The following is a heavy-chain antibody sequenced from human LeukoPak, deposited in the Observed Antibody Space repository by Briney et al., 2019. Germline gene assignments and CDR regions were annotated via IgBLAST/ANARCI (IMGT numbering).Heavy chain of an antibody. J-gene: IGHJ3*02. Sequence: GGSLRLSCVASGFTLSSYWMHWVRQAPGKGLVWVARMNWDGSTTTYADSAKGRFTISRDNAKNSLYLQMDSLRAEDTAVYYCARGGIITSYAFEIWGQGTMVTVSS. CDR3: ARGGIITSYAFEI. CDR1: GFTLSSYW. D-gene: IGHD1-26*01. V-gene: IGHV3-74*03. CDR2: MNWDGSTT.